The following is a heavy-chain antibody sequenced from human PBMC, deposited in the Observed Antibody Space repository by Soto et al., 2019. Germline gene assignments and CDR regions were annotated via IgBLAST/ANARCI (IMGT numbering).Heavy chain of an antibody. D-gene: IGHD3-10*01. V-gene: IGHV1-69*02. CDR1: GDTFSFYT. J-gene: IGHJ4*02. CDR3: AASYGSGYRAFDY. Sequence: QVQLVQSGAEVKKPGSSVKVSCKASGDTFSFYTINWVRQAPGLGLEWMGRVNPIVSMSNYAQKLQGRVTITADRSTNTAYRQLSSLRSEDTAIYYGAASYGSGYRAFDYWGQGALVTVSS. CDR2: VNPIVSMS.